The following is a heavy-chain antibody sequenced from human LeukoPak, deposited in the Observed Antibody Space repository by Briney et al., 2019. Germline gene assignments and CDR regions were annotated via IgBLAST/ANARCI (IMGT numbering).Heavy chain of an antibody. CDR3: ASGRGFTVAKTIYDY. V-gene: IGHV3-48*03. J-gene: IGHJ4*02. CDR2: ISGSGSSI. Sequence: GGSLRLSCTVSGFTFNNCEMNWVRQAPGKGLERGSYISGSGSSISYADSARGRFTISRDNAKNSLYLQMNSLRVEDTAVYYCASGRGFTVAKTIYDYWGQGTLVTVSS. CDR1: GFTFNNCE. D-gene: IGHD4-17*01.